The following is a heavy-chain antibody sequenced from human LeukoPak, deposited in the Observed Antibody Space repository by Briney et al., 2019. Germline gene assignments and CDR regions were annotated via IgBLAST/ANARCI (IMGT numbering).Heavy chain of an antibody. CDR2: IRYDGSNK. D-gene: IGHD3-22*01. CDR3: AKTSNYYDSSGYIHFDY. Sequence: PGGSLRLSCAASGFTFSSYGMHWVRQAPGKGLEWVAFIRYDGSNKYYADSVKGRFTISRDNSKSTLHLQMNSLRAEDTAVYYCAKTSNYYDSSGYIHFDYWGQGTLVTVSS. V-gene: IGHV3-30*02. J-gene: IGHJ4*02. CDR1: GFTFSSYG.